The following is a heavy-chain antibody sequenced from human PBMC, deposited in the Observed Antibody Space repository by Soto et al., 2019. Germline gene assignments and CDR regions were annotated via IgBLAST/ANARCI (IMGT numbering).Heavy chain of an antibody. CDR2: IIAETGNT. V-gene: IGHV1-18*01. CDR1: GQTFSTY. D-gene: IGHD3-10*01. J-gene: IGHJ6*02. Sequence: QVQLVQSGPEVTKPGASVKVSCKASGQTFSTYTWVRQAPGQGLEWLGWIIAETGNTNYAQKFQDKVTVTTYTSTTIAYMELRSLTPDDTAVSYYVCNPGFRRRDDVWGQRITVTVS. CDR3: VCNPGFRRRDDV.